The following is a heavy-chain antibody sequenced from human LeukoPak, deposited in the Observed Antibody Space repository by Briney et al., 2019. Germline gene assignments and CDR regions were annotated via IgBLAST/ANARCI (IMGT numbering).Heavy chain of an antibody. CDR2: ISYDGSNK. Sequence: GGSLRLSCAASGFTFSSYGMHWVRQAPGKGLEWVAVISYDGSNKYYADSVKGRFTISRDNSKNTLYLQMNSLRAEDTAVYYCAFWSSGYYSDWGQGTLVTVSS. J-gene: IGHJ4*02. CDR1: GFTFSSYG. CDR3: AFWSSGYYSD. D-gene: IGHD3-22*01. V-gene: IGHV3-30*03.